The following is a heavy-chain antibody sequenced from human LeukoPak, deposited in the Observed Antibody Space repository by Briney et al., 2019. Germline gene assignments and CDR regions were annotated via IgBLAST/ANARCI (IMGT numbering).Heavy chain of an antibody. Sequence: ASVKVSCKVSGYTLTELSMHWVRRAPGKGLEWMGGFDPEDGETIYAQKFQGRVTMTEDTSTDTAYMELSSLRSEDTAVYYCATGGAVAGDYYFDYWGQGTLVTVSS. D-gene: IGHD6-19*01. J-gene: IGHJ4*02. V-gene: IGHV1-24*01. CDR2: FDPEDGET. CDR1: GYTLTELS. CDR3: ATGGAVAGDYYFDY.